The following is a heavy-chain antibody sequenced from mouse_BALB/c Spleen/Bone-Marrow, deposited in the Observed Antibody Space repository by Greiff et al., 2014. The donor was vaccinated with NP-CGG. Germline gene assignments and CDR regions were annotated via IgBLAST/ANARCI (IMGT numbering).Heavy chain of an antibody. D-gene: IGHD2-4*01. CDR3: ARHAYYDQTEVSFVY. Sequence: EVQRVESGGGLVKSGGSLKLSCAVSGFSFNSYGMSWVRQTPEKRLEGVATISGGGSYTFYPDSVKGRFTISRDNAKNNLYLQLSSLRSEDTALYYCARHAYYDQTEVSFVYWGQGTLVTVSA. V-gene: IGHV5-9-2*01. CDR1: GFSFNSYG. J-gene: IGHJ3*01. CDR2: ISGGGSYT.